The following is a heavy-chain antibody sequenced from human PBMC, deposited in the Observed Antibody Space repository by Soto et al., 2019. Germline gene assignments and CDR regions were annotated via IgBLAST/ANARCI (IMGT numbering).Heavy chain of an antibody. CDR2: INAGNGNT. CDR1: GYTFTNYA. V-gene: IGHV1-3*01. J-gene: IGHJ4*02. CDR3: ARDMGFGLSDY. Sequence: QVQLVQSGAEVKKPGASVKVSCKASGYTFTNYAIDWVRQAPGQRLEWMGWINAGNGNTKYSQKFLGRVTITRDTSARTAYMALSSLRSVDTAVYSCARDMGFGLSDYWGQGILVTVSS. D-gene: IGHD3-10*01.